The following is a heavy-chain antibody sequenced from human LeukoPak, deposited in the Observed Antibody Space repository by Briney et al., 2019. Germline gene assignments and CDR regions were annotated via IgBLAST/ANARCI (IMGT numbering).Heavy chain of an antibody. J-gene: IGHJ4*02. CDR1: GYTFTGYY. CDR3: ARDLRNDYGSGSSRFDS. CDR2: INPNSGGT. V-gene: IGHV1-2*02. Sequence: GASVKVSCKASGYTFTGYYMHWVRQAPGQGLEWMGWINPNSGGTNYAQKFQGRVTMTRDTSISTVYMEVRSLRHDDTAVYYCARDLRNDYGSGSSRFDSWGQGTLVTVSS. D-gene: IGHD3-10*01.